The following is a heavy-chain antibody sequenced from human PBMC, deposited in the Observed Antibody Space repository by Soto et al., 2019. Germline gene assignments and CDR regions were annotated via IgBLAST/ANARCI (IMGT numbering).Heavy chain of an antibody. J-gene: IGHJ4*02. CDR1: GGTFSSYA. CDR2: IIPIFGTA. V-gene: IGHV1-69*01. D-gene: IGHD3-10*01. CDR3: ARVDTNYYGSGAGDY. Sequence: QVQLVQSGAEVKKPGSSVKVSCKASGGTFSSYAISWVRQAPGQGLEWMGGIIPIFGTANYAQKFQGRVTITADESTSTAYMELSILRSEDTAVYYCARVDTNYYGSGAGDYWGQGTLVTVSS.